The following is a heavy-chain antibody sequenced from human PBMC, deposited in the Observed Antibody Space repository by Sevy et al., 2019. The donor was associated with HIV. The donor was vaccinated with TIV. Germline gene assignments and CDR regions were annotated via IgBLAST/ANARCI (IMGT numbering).Heavy chain of an antibody. V-gene: IGHV3-30*03. D-gene: IGHD5-12*01. CDR3: AGGGGYRGLYFDY. J-gene: IGHJ4*02. Sequence: GGSLRLSCEASGFTFSDYDMHWVRQAPGKGLEWVALILSDGSQKYYEDSVKGRFTISRDNSKNTVYLQMNSLRANDTAVFYCAGGGGYRGLYFDYWGQGSLVTVSS. CDR2: ILSDGSQK. CDR1: GFTFSDYD.